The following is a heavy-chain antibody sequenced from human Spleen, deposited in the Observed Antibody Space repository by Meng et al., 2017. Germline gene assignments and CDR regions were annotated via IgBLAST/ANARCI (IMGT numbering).Heavy chain of an antibody. CDR3: ARDGGGEYYYYGMDV. V-gene: IGHV3-66*02. CDR2: IYSGGST. D-gene: IGHD3-16*01. Sequence: GGSLRLSCAASGFTFSSYEMTWVRQAPGKGLEWVSVIYSGGSTYYADSVKGRFTISRDNSKNTLYLQMNSLRAEDTAVYYCARDGGGEYYYYGMDVWGQGTTVTVSS. CDR1: GFTFSSYE. J-gene: IGHJ6*01.